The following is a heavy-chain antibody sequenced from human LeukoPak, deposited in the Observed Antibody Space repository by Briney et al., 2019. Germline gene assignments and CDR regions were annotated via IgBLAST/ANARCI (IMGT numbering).Heavy chain of an antibody. Sequence: QPGGSLRLSCAASGFTFSSYGMHWVRQAPGKGLEWVAFIRYDGSNKYYADSVKGRFTISRDNSKNTLYLQMNSLRAEDTAVYYCAKDPGYLTNDAFDIWGQGTMVTVSS. V-gene: IGHV3-30*02. CDR1: GFTFSSYG. J-gene: IGHJ3*02. CDR2: IRYDGSNK. CDR3: AKDPGYLTNDAFDI. D-gene: IGHD4/OR15-4a*01.